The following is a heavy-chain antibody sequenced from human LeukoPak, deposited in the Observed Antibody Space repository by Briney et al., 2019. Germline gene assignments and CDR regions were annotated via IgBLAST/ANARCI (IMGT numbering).Heavy chain of an antibody. D-gene: IGHD4-23*01. V-gene: IGHV1-46*01. Sequence: ASVKVSCKASGYTFTSYDMHSGRQSPGQGLEGMGIINPSGGSTSYAQKFQGRVTMTRDMSTSTVYMELSSLRSEDTAVYYCARAHGGNSNYYYYYMDVWGKGTTVTVSS. CDR3: ARAHGGNSNYYYYYMDV. J-gene: IGHJ6*03. CDR1: GYTFTSYD. CDR2: INPSGGST.